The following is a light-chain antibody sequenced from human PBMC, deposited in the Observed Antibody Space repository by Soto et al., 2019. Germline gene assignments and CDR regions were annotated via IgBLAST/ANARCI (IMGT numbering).Light chain of an antibody. CDR3: QQFGSSPWT. CDR2: GAS. Sequence: EILVTQSPGTLALSPGERATLFCRASPRVTSTYLPWYQHRPGQAPRLLIYGASIRATGIPDRFSVGGSGTDFTLTIERLEPEDFAVYYCQQFGSSPWTFGQETKVDIK. CDR1: PRVTSTY. V-gene: IGKV3-20*01. J-gene: IGKJ1*01.